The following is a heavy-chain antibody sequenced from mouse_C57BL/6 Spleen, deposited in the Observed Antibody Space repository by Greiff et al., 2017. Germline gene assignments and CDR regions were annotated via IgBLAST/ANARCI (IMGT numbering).Heavy chain of an antibody. V-gene: IGHV5-17*01. CDR1: GFTFSDYG. J-gene: IGHJ4*01. CDR3: AREGTYYPPFYAMDY. CDR2: ISSGSSTI. D-gene: IGHD2-10*01. Sequence: EVMLVESGGGLVKPGGSLTLSCAASGFTFSDYGMHWVRPAPETGLEWVAYISSGSSTIYSADTVKGRFTISRDNAKNTLFLQMTSRRSEDTAMYYCAREGTYYPPFYAMDYWGQGTSVTVAS.